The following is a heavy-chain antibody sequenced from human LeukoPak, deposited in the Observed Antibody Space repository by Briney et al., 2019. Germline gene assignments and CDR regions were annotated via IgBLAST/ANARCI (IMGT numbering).Heavy chain of an antibody. J-gene: IGHJ4*02. Sequence: ASVKVSCKASGYTFTGYYMHWVRQAPGQGLEWMGWINPNSGGTNYAQKFQGRVTMTRDTSISTAYMELSRLRSDDTAVYYCARGRWFGEIHMGGLDYWGQGTLVTVSS. CDR2: INPNSGGT. V-gene: IGHV1-2*02. CDR1: GYTFTGYY. CDR3: ARGRWFGEIHMGGLDY. D-gene: IGHD3-10*01.